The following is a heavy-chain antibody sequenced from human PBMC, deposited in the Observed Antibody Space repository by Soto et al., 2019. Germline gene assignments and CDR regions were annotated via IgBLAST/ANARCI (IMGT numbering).Heavy chain of an antibody. D-gene: IGHD5-12*01. V-gene: IGHV1-3*04. CDR3: GRLVARIYGMDG. CDR2: INIGTGDT. J-gene: IGHJ6*02. CDR1: GYTFTAYS. Sequence: ASVKVSCKASGYTFTAYSMHWVRQAPGQGLEWLGRINIGTGDTEYSQKFQGRVMIARDTSATTGYLEVSSLRSEDTAVYFCGRLVARIYGMDGWGQGTTVTVSS.